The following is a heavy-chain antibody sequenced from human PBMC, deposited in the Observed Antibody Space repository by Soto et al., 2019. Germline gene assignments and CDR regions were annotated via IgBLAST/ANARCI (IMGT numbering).Heavy chain of an antibody. CDR1: GFTFSSYA. D-gene: IGHD3-16*01. CDR2: ISGSAGST. Sequence: PGGSLRLSCAASGFTFSSYAMSWVRQAPGKGLEWVSAISGSAGSTYYADSVKGRFTISRDNSKNTLYLQMNSLRAEDTAVFYCTKDLWPYLPAGGEFDSWGQGTLVTVS. V-gene: IGHV3-23*01. J-gene: IGHJ4*02. CDR3: TKDLWPYLPAGGEFDS.